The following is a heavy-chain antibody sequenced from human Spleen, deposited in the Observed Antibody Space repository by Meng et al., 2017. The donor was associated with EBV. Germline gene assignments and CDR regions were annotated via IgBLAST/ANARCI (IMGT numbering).Heavy chain of an antibody. CDR3: AMLAERTPFDY. Sequence: PLLDSVGGVIGPGGSLRLSGAASDIMFTDDGMSWFRQAPGKGLWWVSGINWNGRSIGYADSVKGRFTISRDNAKNSLYLQMNSLRAEDTAFYYCAMLAERTPFDYWGQGTLVTVSS. V-gene: IGHV3-20*04. J-gene: IGHJ4*02. D-gene: IGHD1-1*01. CDR2: INWNGRSI. CDR1: DIMFTDDG.